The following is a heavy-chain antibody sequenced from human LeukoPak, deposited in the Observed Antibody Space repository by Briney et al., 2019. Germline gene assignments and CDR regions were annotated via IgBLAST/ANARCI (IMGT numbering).Heavy chain of an antibody. V-gene: IGHV4-59*08. J-gene: IGHJ2*01. D-gene: IGHD6-25*01. CDR1: GGSISSYY. CDR3: ARQGGGFWYFDL. Sequence: PSETLSLTCTVSGGSISSYYWSWIRQPPGKGLEWMGYIYYSGSTNYNPSLKSRVTISVDTSKNQFSLKLSSVTAAHTAVYYCARQGGGFWYFDLWGRGTLVTVSS. CDR2: IYYSGST.